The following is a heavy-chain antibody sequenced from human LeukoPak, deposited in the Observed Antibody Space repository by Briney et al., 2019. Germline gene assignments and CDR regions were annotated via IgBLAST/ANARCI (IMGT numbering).Heavy chain of an antibody. CDR3: ARRSGSESADY. CDR2: INPNSGGT. Sequence: GASVKLSCKASGYTFTGYYMHWVRQAPGQRLEWMGWINPNSGGTNYAHTFQGRVTMTRDTSIHTAYMELSRLRSDDTAVYYCARRSGSESADYWGQGTLVTVSS. V-gene: IGHV1-2*07. D-gene: IGHD3-10*01. J-gene: IGHJ4*02. CDR1: GYTFTGYY.